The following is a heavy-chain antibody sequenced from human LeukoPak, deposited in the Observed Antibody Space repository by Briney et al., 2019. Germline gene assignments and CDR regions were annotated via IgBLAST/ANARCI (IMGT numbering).Heavy chain of an antibody. V-gene: IGHV3-53*05. CDR2: IYSGGST. CDR1: GFTVSSNY. Sequence: PGRSLRLSCAASGFTVSSNYMSWVRQAPGRGLEWVSVIYSGGSTYYADSVKGRFTVSRDNSKNTLYLQMNSLRAEDSAVYYCAAQPCSGGVCYLDYWGQGTLVTVSS. CDR3: AAQPCSGGVCYLDY. J-gene: IGHJ4*02. D-gene: IGHD2-8*02.